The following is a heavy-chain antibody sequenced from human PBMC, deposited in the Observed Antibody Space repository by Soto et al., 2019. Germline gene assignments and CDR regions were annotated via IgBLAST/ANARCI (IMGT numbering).Heavy chain of an antibody. CDR3: AKDEISKTIRGDAFNF. Sequence: GGSLRLSCAASGFTFSSDGMHWVRQAPCKGLEWVAVISYDGSYQYYVDSVKGRFTISRDNSKNTLYLQMNSLRAEDTAVYYCAKDEISKTIRGDAFNFWGQXTMVTVSS. D-gene: IGHD1-7*01. CDR1: GFTFSSDG. V-gene: IGHV3-30*18. J-gene: IGHJ3*01. CDR2: ISYDGSYQ.